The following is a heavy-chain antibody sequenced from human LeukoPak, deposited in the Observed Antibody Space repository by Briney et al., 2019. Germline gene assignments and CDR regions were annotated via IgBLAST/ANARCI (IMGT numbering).Heavy chain of an antibody. V-gene: IGHV4-4*07. J-gene: IGHJ6*02. Sequence: PSETLSLTCTVSGGSLSSYYWSWSRQPAGKGLEWSVRSHTSVRTTYNPPLKSRVAMSLDTSKSQLALPVTSVTAADTAVYFRARDPGVEARNQYFYYYGTDVWGQGTTVTVSS. CDR1: GGSLSSYY. D-gene: IGHD1-14*01. CDR3: ARDPGVEARNQYFYYYGTDV. CDR2: SHTSVRT.